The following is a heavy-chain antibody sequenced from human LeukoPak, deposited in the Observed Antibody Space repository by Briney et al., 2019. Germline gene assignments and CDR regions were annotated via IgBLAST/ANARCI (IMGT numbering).Heavy chain of an antibody. J-gene: IGHJ4*02. CDR3: AKVGLLWFGEAIFPTDYFDY. CDR2: IRYDGSNK. Sequence: GRSLRLSCAASGFTFSSYGMHWVRQAPGKGLEWVAFIRYDGSNKYYADSVKGRFTISRDNSKNTLYLQMNSLRAEDTAVYYCAKVGLLWFGEAIFPTDYFDYWGQGTLVTVSS. CDR1: GFTFSSYG. D-gene: IGHD3-10*01. V-gene: IGHV3-30*02.